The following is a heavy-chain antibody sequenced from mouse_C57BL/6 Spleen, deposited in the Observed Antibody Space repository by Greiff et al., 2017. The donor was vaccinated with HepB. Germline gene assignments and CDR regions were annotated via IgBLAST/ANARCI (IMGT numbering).Heavy chain of an antibody. Sequence: QVQLQQSGPELVKPGASVKISCKASGYAFSSSWMNWVKQRPGKGLEWIGRIYPGDGDTNYNGKFKGKATLTADKSSSTAYMQLSSLTSEDSAVYFCARLGYSAAMDYWGQGTSVTVSS. CDR2: IYPGDGDT. CDR1: GYAFSSSW. V-gene: IGHV1-82*01. D-gene: IGHD3-1*01. CDR3: ARLGYSAAMDY. J-gene: IGHJ4*01.